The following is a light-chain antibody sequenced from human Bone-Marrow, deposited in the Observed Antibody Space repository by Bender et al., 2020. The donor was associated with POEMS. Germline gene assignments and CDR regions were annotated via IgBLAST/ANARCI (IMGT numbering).Light chain of an antibody. Sequence: QSALTQPASVSGSPGQSITISCTGTSSDVGRYNLVSWYQQYPGKAPKLMIYEGSRRPSGVPNRFSGSKSGNTASLTISWLQAEDEADYYCCSYATTFTLIFGGGTKLTVI. V-gene: IGLV2-23*01. J-gene: IGLJ2*01. CDR3: CSYATTFTLI. CDR1: SSDVGRYNL. CDR2: EGS.